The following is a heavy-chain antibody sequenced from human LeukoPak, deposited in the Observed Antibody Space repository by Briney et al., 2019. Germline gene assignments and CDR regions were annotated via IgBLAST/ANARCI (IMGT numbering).Heavy chain of an antibody. J-gene: IGHJ4*02. CDR3: ARGLGSSRWEGALDY. CDR2: INPNNGDS. D-gene: IGHD6-13*01. V-gene: IGHV1-2*02. Sequence: GASVKVSCKASGYTFTAYYLHWVRQAPGQGLEWMGWINPNNGDSKSAQKFQDRVIMTRDTSIRTAYMELSRLRSDDTAVYNCARGLGSSRWEGALDYWGQGTLVTVSS. CDR1: GYTFTAYY.